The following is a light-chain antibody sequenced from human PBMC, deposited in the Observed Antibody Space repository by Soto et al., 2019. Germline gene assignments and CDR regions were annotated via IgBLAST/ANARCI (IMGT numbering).Light chain of an antibody. Sequence: EIVLTQSPGTLSLSPGERATLSCRASQSVTKSLAWYQQKPGQAPRLLIYGASSRATGIPDRFSGSGSGTDFTLTISDVEPEDFAVYYCHQRQSWPRTFGQGTKVDIK. J-gene: IGKJ1*01. V-gene: IGKV3-11*01. CDR3: HQRQSWPRT. CDR2: GAS. CDR1: QSVTKS.